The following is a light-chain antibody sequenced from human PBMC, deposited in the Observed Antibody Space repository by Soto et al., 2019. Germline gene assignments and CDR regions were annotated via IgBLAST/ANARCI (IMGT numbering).Light chain of an antibody. J-gene: IGLJ2*01. CDR3: TSYTGTTTV. CDR1: SSDIGGYNY. Sequence: QSVLTQPASVSGSPGQSISISCTGTSSDIGGYNYVSWYQQHPGKAPKLIIYEVSNRPSGVSIRFSGSKSGNTASLTISGLQAEDEADYYCTSYTGTTTVFGGGTKVTVL. CDR2: EVS. V-gene: IGLV2-14*03.